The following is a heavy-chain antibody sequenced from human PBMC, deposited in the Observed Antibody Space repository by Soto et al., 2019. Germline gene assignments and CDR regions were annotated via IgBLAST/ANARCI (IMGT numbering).Heavy chain of an antibody. CDR1: GFSLSASGVG. CDR2: IYWSDDK. Sequence: SGPTLVKPTQTLTLTCTFSGFSLSASGVGVGWIRQPPGKALEWLALIYWSDDKRYSPSLKSRLTITKDTSKNQVVLTMTNMDPVDTATYYCARSSGDNWNDPRTHFDYWGQGTLVTVSS. D-gene: IGHD1-1*01. V-gene: IGHV2-5*01. J-gene: IGHJ4*02. CDR3: ARSSGDNWNDPRTHFDY.